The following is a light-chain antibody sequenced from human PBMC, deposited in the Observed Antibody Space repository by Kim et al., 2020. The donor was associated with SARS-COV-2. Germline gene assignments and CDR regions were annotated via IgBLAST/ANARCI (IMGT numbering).Light chain of an antibody. V-gene: IGLV1-40*01. CDR3: QSYDGSLSGVV. CDR1: RCSSGAGCD. Sequence: GSISGTGGRCSSGAGCDVDWDQQLPGTAPKLLIYGSSNRPSGVPDRFSGSKSGTSASLAITGLQAVDEADYYCQSYDGSLSGVVFGGGTQLTVL. CDR2: GSS. J-gene: IGLJ2*01.